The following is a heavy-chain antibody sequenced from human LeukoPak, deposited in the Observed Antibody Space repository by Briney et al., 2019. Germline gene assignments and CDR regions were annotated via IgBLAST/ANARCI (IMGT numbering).Heavy chain of an antibody. CDR1: GGTFSSYA. Sequence: ASVKVSCKASGGTFSSYAISWVRQAPGQGLEWMGGIIPIFGTANYAQKFQGGVTITADKSTSTAYMELSSLRSEDTAVYYCARNYDFWSGYYTEYYYYYYMDVWGKGTTVTVSS. V-gene: IGHV1-69*06. CDR2: IIPIFGTA. CDR3: ARNYDFWSGYYTEYYYYYYMDV. D-gene: IGHD3-3*01. J-gene: IGHJ6*03.